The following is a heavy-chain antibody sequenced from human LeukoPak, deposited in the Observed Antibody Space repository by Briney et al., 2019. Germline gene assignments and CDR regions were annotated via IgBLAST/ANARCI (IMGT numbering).Heavy chain of an antibody. Sequence: ASVEVSCKASGYTFTSSDINWVRQATGQGLEWMGWMNPNSGNTGYAQKFQGRVTITRNTSISTAYMELSSLRSEDTAVYYCATLTTDSSGYSDWFDPWGQGTLVTVSS. J-gene: IGHJ5*02. CDR2: MNPNSGNT. CDR3: ATLTTDSSGYSDWFDP. CDR1: GYTFTSSD. V-gene: IGHV1-8*03. D-gene: IGHD3-22*01.